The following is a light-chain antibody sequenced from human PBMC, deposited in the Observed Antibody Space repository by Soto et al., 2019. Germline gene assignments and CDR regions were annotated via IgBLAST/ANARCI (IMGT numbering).Light chain of an antibody. CDR3: LQDYSFPWT. J-gene: IGKJ1*01. CDR2: AAS. V-gene: IGKV1-6*01. Sequence: AFQMTQSPSSLSASVGDRVTITCRASQDIRNDLGWYQQKPGKAPRLLIYAASILQSGVPSRFSGSGSGTDFTLTISSLQPEDFATYYCLQDYSFPWTLGQGTKVEIK. CDR1: QDIRND.